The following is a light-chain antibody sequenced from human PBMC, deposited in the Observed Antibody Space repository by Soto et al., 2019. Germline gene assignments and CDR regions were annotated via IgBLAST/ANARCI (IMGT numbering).Light chain of an antibody. CDR1: QTVSSS. Sequence: DIVMTQSPATLSVYPGERASLSCRASQTVSSSLAWYQQKPGQAPRLLIYGASTRATGIPARFSGSGSGTEFALTISSLQSEDFAVYYCQQYNNWPRTFGQGTKVEIK. V-gene: IGKV3-15*01. CDR3: QQYNNWPRT. J-gene: IGKJ1*01. CDR2: GAS.